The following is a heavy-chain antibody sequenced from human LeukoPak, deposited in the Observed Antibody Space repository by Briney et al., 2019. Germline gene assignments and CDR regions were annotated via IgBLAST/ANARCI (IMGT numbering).Heavy chain of an antibody. V-gene: IGHV1-46*01. CDR3: ARAVYILTGYEWYFDY. CDR1: GYTFTIYY. CDR2: INPSGGST. J-gene: IGHJ4*02. D-gene: IGHD3-9*01. Sequence: ASVKVSCTASGYTFTIYYMHWVRQAPGQGLEWMGIINPSGGSTSYAQKFQGRVTMTRDTSTSTVYMELSSLRSEDTAVYYCARAVYILTGYEWYFDYWGQGTLVTVSS.